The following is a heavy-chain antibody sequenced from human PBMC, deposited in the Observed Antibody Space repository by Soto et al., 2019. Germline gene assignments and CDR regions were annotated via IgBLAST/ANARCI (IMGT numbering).Heavy chain of an antibody. CDR1: GFTFSSYE. V-gene: IGHV3-48*03. D-gene: IGHD6-13*01. CDR2: ISSSGSTI. CDR3: ASITGYSRIYGMDV. J-gene: IGHJ6*02. Sequence: PGGSLRLSCAASGFTFSSYEMNWVRQSPGKGLEWVSYISSSGSTIYYADSVKGRFTISRDNAKNSLYLQMNSLRAEDTAVYYCASITGYSRIYGMDVWGQGTTVTVSS.